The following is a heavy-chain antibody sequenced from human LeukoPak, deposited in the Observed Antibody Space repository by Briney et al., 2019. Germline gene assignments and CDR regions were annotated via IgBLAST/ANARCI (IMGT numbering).Heavy chain of an antibody. V-gene: IGHV4-61*02. D-gene: IGHD3-10*01. J-gene: IGHJ5*02. CDR2: IYTSGST. CDR3: ARDYYGWNWFDP. Sequence: PSETLSLTCTVSGGSISSDSYYWSWIRQPAGKGLEWIGRIYTSGSTNYNPSLKSRVTISVDTSKNQFSLKLSSVTAADTAVYYCARDYYGWNWFDPWGQGTLVTVSS. CDR1: GGSISSDSYY.